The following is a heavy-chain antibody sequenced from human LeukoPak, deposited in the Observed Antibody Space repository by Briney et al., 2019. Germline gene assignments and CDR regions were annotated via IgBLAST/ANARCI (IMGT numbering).Heavy chain of an antibody. J-gene: IGHJ4*02. Sequence: PSETLSLTCTVSGGSISSYYWSWIRQLPGKGLEWIGYIYYSGSTNYNPSLKSRVTISVDTSKNQFSLKLSSVTAADTAVYYCAGSSSSRAHDYWGQGTLVTVSS. CDR3: AGSSSSRAHDY. CDR2: IYYSGST. V-gene: IGHV4-59*01. D-gene: IGHD6-6*01. CDR1: GGSISSYY.